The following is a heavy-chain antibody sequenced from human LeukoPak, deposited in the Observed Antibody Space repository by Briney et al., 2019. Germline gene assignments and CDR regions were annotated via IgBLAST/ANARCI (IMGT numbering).Heavy chain of an antibody. CDR3: AKEGYSSSWHLYYYYYYGMDV. CDR1: GFTFSSYG. V-gene: IGHV3-30*18. D-gene: IGHD6-13*01. J-gene: IGHJ6*02. Sequence: GRSLRLSCAASGFTFSSYGMHWVRQAPGKGLEWVAVISYDGSNKYYADSVKGRFTISRDNSKNTLYLQMNSLRAEDTAVYYCAKEGYSSSWHLYYYYYYGMDVWGQGTTVTVSS. CDR2: ISYDGSNK.